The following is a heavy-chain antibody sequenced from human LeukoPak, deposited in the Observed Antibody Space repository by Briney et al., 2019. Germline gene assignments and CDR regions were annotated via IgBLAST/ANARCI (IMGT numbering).Heavy chain of an antibody. D-gene: IGHD3-10*01. CDR1: GFTFSSFG. Sequence: GGSLRLSCAVSGFTFSSFGMSWVRQAPGKGLEWVPSISSSSSRIYYADAVKGRFTISRDNAKNSLYLQMNSLRAEDTAVYYCARDLAGRNYWGQGTLVTVSS. J-gene: IGHJ4*02. CDR3: ARDLAGRNY. V-gene: IGHV3-21*06. CDR2: ISSSSSRI.